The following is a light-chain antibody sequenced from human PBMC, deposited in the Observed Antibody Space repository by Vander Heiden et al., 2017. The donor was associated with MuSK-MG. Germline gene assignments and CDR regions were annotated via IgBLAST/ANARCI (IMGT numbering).Light chain of an antibody. Sequence: EIVMTQSPDTLSVSPGERATLSCRASQSVSNNLVWYQQRPGQAPRLLIYAASTRATGIPARFSGSRSGTEFTLAISSLQSEDFAVYYCQQYNEWPETFGQGTKVEMK. CDR3: QQYNEWPET. CDR2: AAS. CDR1: QSVSNN. J-gene: IGKJ1*01. V-gene: IGKV3-15*01.